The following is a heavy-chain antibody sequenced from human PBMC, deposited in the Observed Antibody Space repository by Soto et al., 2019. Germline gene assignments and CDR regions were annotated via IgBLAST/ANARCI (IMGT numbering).Heavy chain of an antibody. D-gene: IGHD1-20*01. CDR2: IFSNDEK. CDR3: ARSRHNWNDLTFDY. V-gene: IGHV2-26*01. Sequence: QVTLKESGPVLVKPTETLTLTCTVSGFSLSNARMGVSWIRQPPGKALEWLAHIFSNDEKSYSTSLKSRLTTXKXTXXSQVVLTMTNMDPVDTATYYCARSRHNWNDLTFDYWGQGTLVTVSS. J-gene: IGHJ4*02. CDR1: GFSLSNARMG.